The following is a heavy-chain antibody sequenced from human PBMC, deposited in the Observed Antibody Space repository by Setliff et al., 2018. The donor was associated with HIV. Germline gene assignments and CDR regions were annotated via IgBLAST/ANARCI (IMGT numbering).Heavy chain of an antibody. Sequence: VGSLRLSCAASGLIFSSYWMSWVRQAPGKGLEWVANIKQDGSEKYYVDSVKGRFTISSDNAKNSLYLQMNSLTVDDTAIYYCASDLNWASADYWGQGILVTVSS. CDR3: ASDLNWASADY. CDR2: IKQDGSEK. D-gene: IGHD7-27*01. CDR1: GLIFSSYW. V-gene: IGHV3-7*03. J-gene: IGHJ4*02.